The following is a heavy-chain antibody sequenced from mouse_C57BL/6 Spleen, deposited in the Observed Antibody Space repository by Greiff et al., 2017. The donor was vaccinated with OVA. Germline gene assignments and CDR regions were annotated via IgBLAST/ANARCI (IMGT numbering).Heavy chain of an antibody. CDR1: GYSFTGYY. CDR2: INPSTGGT. V-gene: IGHV1-42*01. D-gene: IGHD1-1*01. J-gene: IGHJ2*01. CDR3: ARTHYYGSSYSDY. Sequence: EVQLQQSGPELVKPGASVKISCKASGYSFTGYYMNWVKQSPEKSLEWIGEINPSTGGTTYNQKFKAKATLTVDKSSSTAYMQLKSLTSEDSAVYYCARTHYYGSSYSDYWGQGTTLTVSS.